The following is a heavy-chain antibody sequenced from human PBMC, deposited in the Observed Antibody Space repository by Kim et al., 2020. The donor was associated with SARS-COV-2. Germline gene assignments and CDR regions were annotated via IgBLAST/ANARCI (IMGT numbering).Heavy chain of an antibody. CDR3: AGICGTTSCSDDY. CDR2: ISFGGVT. V-gene: IGHV3-23*01. J-gene: IGHJ4*02. CDR1: GFTFSTYG. D-gene: IGHD2-2*01. Sequence: GGSLRLSCAASGFTFSTYGVSWVRQAPGKGLEWVSAISFGGVTAYADSGRGRFTTSRDNPKSTVYLQRNSLRAEDTAVYYCAGICGTTSCSDDYWGQGTLVTVSS.